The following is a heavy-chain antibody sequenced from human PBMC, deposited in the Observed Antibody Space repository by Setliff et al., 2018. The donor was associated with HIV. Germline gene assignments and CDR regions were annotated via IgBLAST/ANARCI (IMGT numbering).Heavy chain of an antibody. Sequence: SETLSLTCTVSGGSISSGTYYWNWVRQPAGKGLEWIGRIYTSGSTKYNPSLKSRVTISVDTSKNQFSLKVGSVTAADTAVYYCARVARGGHSSRWYYFDYWGQGTLVTVSS. J-gene: IGHJ4*02. D-gene: IGHD6-13*01. CDR3: ARVARGGHSSRWYYFDY. CDR2: IYTSGST. CDR1: GGSISSGTYY. V-gene: IGHV4-61*02.